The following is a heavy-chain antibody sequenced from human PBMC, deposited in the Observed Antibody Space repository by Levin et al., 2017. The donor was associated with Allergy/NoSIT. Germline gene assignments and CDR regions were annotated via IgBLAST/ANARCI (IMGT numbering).Heavy chain of an antibody. D-gene: IGHD2-15*01. V-gene: IGHV3-23*01. CDR3: AKGKEGCGSCYSGY. CDR1: GFTFSSYA. Sequence: GGSLRLSCAASGFTFSSYAMSWVRQAPGKGLEWVSAISGSGGSTYYADSVKGRFTISRDNSKNTLYLQMNSLRAEDTAVYYCAKGKEGCGSCYSGYWGQGTLVTVSS. CDR2: ISGSGGST. J-gene: IGHJ4*02.